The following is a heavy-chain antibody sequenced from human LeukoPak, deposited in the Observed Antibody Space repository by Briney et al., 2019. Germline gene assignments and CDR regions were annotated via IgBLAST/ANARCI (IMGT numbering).Heavy chain of an antibody. Sequence: GGSLRLSCAASGFTFSSYSMNWVRQAPGKGLEWVSYISSSTSTIYYADSVKGRFTISRNNSKNTLYLQMNSLRAEDTAVYYCAKSPGIAAAGTDWGQGTLVTVSS. CDR2: ISSSTSTI. D-gene: IGHD6-13*01. J-gene: IGHJ4*02. CDR1: GFTFSSYS. V-gene: IGHV3-48*01. CDR3: AKSPGIAAAGTD.